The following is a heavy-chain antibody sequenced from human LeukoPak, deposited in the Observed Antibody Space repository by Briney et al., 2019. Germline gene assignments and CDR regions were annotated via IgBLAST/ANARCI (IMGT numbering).Heavy chain of an antibody. CDR2: INSDGSST. J-gene: IGHJ3*02. Sequence: GGSLRLSCAASGFTFSSYWMHWVRHGPGKGLVWVSRINSDGSSTTYADSVKGRFTISRDNAKNMLYLQMNSLRADDTAVYYCVTTVTSPGFDIWGQGTMVTVSS. V-gene: IGHV3-74*01. D-gene: IGHD4-17*01. CDR3: VTTVTSPGFDI. CDR1: GFTFSSYW.